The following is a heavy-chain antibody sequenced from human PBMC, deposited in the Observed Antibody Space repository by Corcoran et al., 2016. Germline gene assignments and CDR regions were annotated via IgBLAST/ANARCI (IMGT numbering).Heavy chain of an antibody. J-gene: IGHJ6*02. CDR3: TTEGGGVVVVPAAKEDYYYYGMDV. Sequence: EVQLVESGGGLVKPGGSLRLSCAASGFTFSNAWMSWVRQAPGKGLEWVGRIKSKTDGGTTDYAAPVKGRFTISRDDSKNTLYLQMNSLKPEDPAGYDFTTEGGGVVVVPAAKEDYYYYGMDVWGQGTTVTVSS. CDR2: IKSKTDGGTT. CDR1: GFTFSNAW. D-gene: IGHD2-2*01. V-gene: IGHV3-15*01.